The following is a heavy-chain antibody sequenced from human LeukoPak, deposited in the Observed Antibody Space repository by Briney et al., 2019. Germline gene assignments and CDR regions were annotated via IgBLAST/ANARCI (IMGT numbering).Heavy chain of an antibody. CDR3: AKQGDQWLVFFDY. CDR1: GFTFSSYA. V-gene: IGHV3-23*01. D-gene: IGHD6-19*01. Sequence: PGGSLRLSCAASGFTFSSYAMSWVRQAPGKGLEWVSAISGSGGSTYYADSVKGRFTISRDNSKNTLYLQMNSLRAEDTAVYCCAKQGDQWLVFFDYWGQGTLVTVSS. J-gene: IGHJ4*02. CDR2: ISGSGGST.